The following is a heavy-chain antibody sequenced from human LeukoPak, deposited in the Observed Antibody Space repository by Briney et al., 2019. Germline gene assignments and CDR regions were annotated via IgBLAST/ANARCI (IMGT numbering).Heavy chain of an antibody. CDR3: AKDRALGSGSYYAVLSYFQH. CDR1: GFTFSSYG. CDR2: ISYDGSNK. V-gene: IGHV3-30*18. J-gene: IGHJ1*01. Sequence: GGSLRLSCAASGFTFSSYGMHWVRQAPGKGLEWVAVISYDGSNKYYADSVKGRFTISRDNSKNTLYLQMTSLRAEDTAVYYCAKDRALGSGSYYAVLSYFQHWGQGTLVTVSS. D-gene: IGHD1-26*01.